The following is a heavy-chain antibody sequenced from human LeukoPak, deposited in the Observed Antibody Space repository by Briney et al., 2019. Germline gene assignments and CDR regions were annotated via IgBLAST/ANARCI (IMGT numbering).Heavy chain of an antibody. Sequence: GASVKVSCKASGYTFTGYYMHWVRQAPGQGLEWMGGIIPIFGTANYAQKFQGRVTITADESTSTAYMELSSLRSEDTAVYYCAFELHQGDYWGQGTLVTVSS. J-gene: IGHJ4*02. CDR1: GYTFTGYY. CDR2: IIPIFGTA. D-gene: IGHD1-26*01. CDR3: AFELHQGDY. V-gene: IGHV1-69*13.